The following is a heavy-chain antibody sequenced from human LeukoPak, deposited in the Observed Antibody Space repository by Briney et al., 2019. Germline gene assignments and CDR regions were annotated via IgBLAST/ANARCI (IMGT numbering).Heavy chain of an antibody. CDR2: ISGSGSTT. CDR3: AKESSGYYYDFDY. D-gene: IGHD3-22*01. J-gene: IGHJ4*02. Sequence: GGSLRLSCAASGFTISSYAMSWVRRAPGKGLEWVSTISGSGSTTYHADSVKGRFTISRDSSKNTLYLQMNSLRAEDTAVYYCAKESSGYYYDFDYWGQGTLVTVSS. CDR1: GFTISSYA. V-gene: IGHV3-23*01.